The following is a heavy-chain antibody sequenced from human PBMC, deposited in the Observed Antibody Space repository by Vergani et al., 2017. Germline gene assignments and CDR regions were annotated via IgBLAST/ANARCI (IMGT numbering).Heavy chain of an antibody. CDR3: ASDTHSGQRADR. CDR1: FVSSGNLF. J-gene: IGHJ5*02. D-gene: IGHD6-19*01. Sequence: VQLQDSGPGLVNSWEPLSPPSRVSFVSSGNLFSNWIRQPPGKGLEWLGSIHYSEKTNYNPSLKTRVTISVDTSKNQFSLTLTSVTAADTAVYYCASDTHSGQRADRWGQGILVTVTS. V-gene: IGHV4-59*11. CDR2: IHYSEKT.